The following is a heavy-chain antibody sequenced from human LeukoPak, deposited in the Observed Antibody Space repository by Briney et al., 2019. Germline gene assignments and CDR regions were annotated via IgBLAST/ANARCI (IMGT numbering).Heavy chain of an antibody. D-gene: IGHD1-26*01. CDR3: ARGGSGSYLDAFDI. CDR2: IYHSGST. V-gene: IGHV4-30-2*01. CDR1: GGSISSGGYS. J-gene: IGHJ3*02. Sequence: PSETLSLTCAVSGGSISSGGYSWSWIRRPPGKGLEWIGYIYHSGSTYYNPSLKSRVTISVDRSKNQFSLKLSSVTAADTAVYYCARGGSGSYLDAFDIWGQGTMVTVSS.